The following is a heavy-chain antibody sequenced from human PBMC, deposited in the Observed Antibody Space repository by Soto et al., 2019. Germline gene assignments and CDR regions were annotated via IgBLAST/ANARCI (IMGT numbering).Heavy chain of an antibody. V-gene: IGHV3-66*01. CDR2: IYSGGST. CDR1: GFTVSSNY. D-gene: IGHD2-2*01. CDR3: ARDGCGCSSTSCYCSFDP. J-gene: IGHJ5*02. Sequence: GGSLRLSCAASGFTVSSNYMSWVRQAPGKGLEWVSVIYSGGSTYYADSVKGRFTISRDNSKNTLYLQMNSLRAEDTAVYYCARDGCGCSSTSCYCSFDPWGQGTLVTVSS.